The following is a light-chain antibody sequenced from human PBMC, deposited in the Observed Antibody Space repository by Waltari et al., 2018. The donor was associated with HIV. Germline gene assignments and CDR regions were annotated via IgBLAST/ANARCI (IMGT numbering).Light chain of an antibody. CDR3: QQYYDTPPT. CDR2: WAT. V-gene: IGKV4-1*01. CDR1: QSVVSSSNKKNF. J-gene: IGKJ1*01. Sequence: DIVMNQSPDSLAVSLGARATINLKSSQSVVSSSNKKNFLAWYQQKPGQSPKLLIFWATTRESGVPDRFSGSGSGTDFTLTISSLEAEDVAVYYCQQYYDTPPTFGQGTKVEIK.